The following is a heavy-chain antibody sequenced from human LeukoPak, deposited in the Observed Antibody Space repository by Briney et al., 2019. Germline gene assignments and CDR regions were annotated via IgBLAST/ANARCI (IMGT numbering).Heavy chain of an antibody. Sequence: SETLSLTCTVSGGSISSSSYYWGWIRQPPGKGLEWIRSIYYSGSTYYNPSLKSRVTISVDTSKNQFSPKLSSVTAADTAVYYCARVSGMATAWVDYWGQGTLVTVSS. V-gene: IGHV4-39*01. CDR1: GGSISSSSYY. J-gene: IGHJ4*02. CDR2: IYYSGST. CDR3: ARVSGMATAWVDY. D-gene: IGHD5-24*01.